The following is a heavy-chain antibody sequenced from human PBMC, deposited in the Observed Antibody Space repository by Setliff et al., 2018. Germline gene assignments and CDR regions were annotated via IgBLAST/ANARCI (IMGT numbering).Heavy chain of an antibody. CDR1: GGSISSSSYY. CDR2: MYYSVST. CDR3: MRQGAQMPSLSHLYGVDV. J-gene: IGHJ6*02. Sequence: PSETLSLTCSVSGGSISSSSYYWGWIRQPPGKGLEWIGSMYYSVSTYYNPSLKSRATISADTSKRQVSLNLNSVTAADTAVYYCMRQGAQMPSLSHLYGVDVWGQVTTVTVSS. V-gene: IGHV4-39*01. D-gene: IGHD2-2*01.